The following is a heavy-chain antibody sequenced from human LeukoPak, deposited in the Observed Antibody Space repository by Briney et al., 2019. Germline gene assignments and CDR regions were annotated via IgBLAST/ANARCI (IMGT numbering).Heavy chain of an antibody. J-gene: IGHJ4*02. Sequence: SETLSLTCTVSGGSISSYYWSWIRQSPGKGLEWIAYVFYSGTNKYNPSPKSRVNVAVDPSKNQFSLKLNSVTAADTAIYYCAGHDDGATGRYSFDYWGQGTLVTVSS. CDR1: GGSISSYY. V-gene: IGHV4-59*08. CDR2: VFYSGTN. D-gene: IGHD1-26*01. CDR3: AGHDDGATGRYSFDY.